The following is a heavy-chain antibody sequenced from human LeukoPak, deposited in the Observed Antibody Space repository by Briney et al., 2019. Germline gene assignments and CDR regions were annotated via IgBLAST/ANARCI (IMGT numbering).Heavy chain of an antibody. V-gene: IGHV3-23*01. CDR1: GFTFSSYA. Sequence: PGGSLRLSCAASGFTFSSYAMSWVRQAPGKGLEWVSAISGSGGSTYYADSVKGRFTISRDNSKNTLYLQMNSLRAEDTAVYYCAKGPVNYGSGQQADFQHWGQGTLVTVSS. D-gene: IGHD3-10*01. J-gene: IGHJ1*01. CDR2: ISGSGGST. CDR3: AKGPVNYGSGQQADFQH.